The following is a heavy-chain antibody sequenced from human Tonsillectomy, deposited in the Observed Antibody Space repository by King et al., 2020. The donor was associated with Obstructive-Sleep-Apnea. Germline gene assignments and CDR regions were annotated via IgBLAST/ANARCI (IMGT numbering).Heavy chain of an antibody. D-gene: IGHD1-26*01. J-gene: IGHJ6*02. CDR2: INPNSGGT. V-gene: IGHV1-2*02. CDR3: ARVQWDLLIWRGMDV. Sequence: QLVQSGAEVKKPGASVKVSCKASGYTFTGYYMHWVRQAPGQGLEWMGWINPNSGGTNYAQKFQGRVTLTRDTSISTAYMELSRLRSDDTAVYYCARVQWDLLIWRGMDVWGQGTTVTVSS. CDR1: GYTFTGYY.